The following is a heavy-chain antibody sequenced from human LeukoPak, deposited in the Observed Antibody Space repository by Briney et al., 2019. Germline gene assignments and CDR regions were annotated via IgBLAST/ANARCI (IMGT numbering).Heavy chain of an antibody. CDR1: GFTFTTFA. Sequence: GASVTVSCKASGFTFTTFAVQWVRQARGQRLEWIGWIVVDGGNTHYAQKFQERVDIITDRSTNTVFMELRSLRSDDTAVYYYSAGATTYCGEDCYPSFFFYHGIDVWGQGTTVTVSS. J-gene: IGHJ6*02. V-gene: IGHV1-58*01. CDR3: SAGATTYCGEDCYPSFFFYHGIDV. CDR2: IVVDGGNT. D-gene: IGHD2-21*02.